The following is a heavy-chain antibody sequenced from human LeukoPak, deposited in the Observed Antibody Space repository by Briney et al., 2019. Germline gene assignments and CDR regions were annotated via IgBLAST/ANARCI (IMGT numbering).Heavy chain of an antibody. V-gene: IGHV4-4*07. J-gene: IGHJ5*02. D-gene: IGHD6-13*01. CDR3: ARDLGGYSSRSYNWFDP. CDR2: TYTSGST. CDR1: GGSISSDY. Sequence: SETLSLTCTVPGGSISSDYWSWIRQPAGKGLEWIWRTYTSGSTNYNPSLKSRVTMSVDTSKNQFSLKLSSVTAADTAVYYCARDLGGYSSRSYNWFDPWGQGTLVTVSS.